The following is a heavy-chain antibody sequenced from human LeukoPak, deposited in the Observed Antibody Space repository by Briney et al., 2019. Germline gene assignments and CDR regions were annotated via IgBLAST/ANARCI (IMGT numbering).Heavy chain of an antibody. CDR3: ARERLNVPRWYSYYFDY. CDR1: GGSISSGSYY. Sequence: PSETLSLTCTVSGGSISSGSYYWSWIRQPAGKGLEWIGRIYTSGSTNYNPSLKSRVTISVDTSKNQFSLKLSSVTAADTAVYYCARERLNVPRWYSYYFDYWGQGTLVTVSS. D-gene: IGHD2-15*01. CDR2: IYTSGST. V-gene: IGHV4-61*02. J-gene: IGHJ4*02.